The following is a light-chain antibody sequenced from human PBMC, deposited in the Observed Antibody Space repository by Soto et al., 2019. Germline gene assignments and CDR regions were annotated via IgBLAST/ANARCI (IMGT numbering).Light chain of an antibody. CDR2: QVS. J-gene: IGLJ1*01. CDR3: SSYTTSSTLYV. Sequence: QYVLTHPAAVSWSLGQVITISCTGTSSDVGNYNYVSWYQQHPGKAPQLMIFQVSNRASGVSNRFSGSKSGDTASLTISGLQAEDEADYYCSSYTTSSTLYVFGTGTKVTVL. CDR1: SSDVGNYNY. V-gene: IGLV2-14*01.